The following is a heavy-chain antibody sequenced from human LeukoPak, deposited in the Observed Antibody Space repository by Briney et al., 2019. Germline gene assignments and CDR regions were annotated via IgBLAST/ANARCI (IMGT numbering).Heavy chain of an antibody. J-gene: IGHJ4*02. CDR2: IYSGGST. CDR1: GFTVSSNY. D-gene: IGHD1-26*01. Sequence: GGSLRLSCAASGFTVSSNYMSWVRQAPGKGLERVSVIYSGGSTYYADSVKGRFTISRDNSKNTLYLQMNSLRAEDTAVYYCARVDWELIDGDFDYWGQGTLVAVSS. V-gene: IGHV3-66*02. CDR3: ARVDWELIDGDFDY.